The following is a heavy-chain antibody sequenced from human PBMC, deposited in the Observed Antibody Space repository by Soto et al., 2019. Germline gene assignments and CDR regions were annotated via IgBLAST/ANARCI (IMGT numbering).Heavy chain of an antibody. D-gene: IGHD2-2*01. CDR1: MDSFIKTNC. J-gene: IGHJ5*02. Sequence: ADTLSLTSTVSMDSFIKTNCLIWVGPPPGKGRDWIGEIHQSGSTNYSPSLKGRVTISVDNSKNQFSLKLRSVSAADTAVYYCARVPIIVEIPPAPSGWFDPWGQGTLVTVSS. CDR2: IHQSGST. V-gene: IGHV4-4*02. CDR3: ARVPIIVEIPPAPSGWFDP.